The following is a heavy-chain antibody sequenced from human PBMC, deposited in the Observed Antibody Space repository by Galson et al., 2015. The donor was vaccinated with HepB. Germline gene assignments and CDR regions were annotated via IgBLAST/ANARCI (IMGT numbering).Heavy chain of an antibody. J-gene: IGHJ4*02. CDR1: GFTVSNNY. Sequence: SLRLSCAASGFTVSNNYMTWVRQAPGKGPEWVSVLYSGGNTKYADSVRGRFTVSRDNSENTVYLQMDDLRAEDTAVYYCTTDGDQSYLQTSGLLWGQGTLVTVSA. CDR2: LYSGGNT. CDR3: TTDGDQSYLQTSGLL. V-gene: IGHV3-53*01. D-gene: IGHD5-12*01.